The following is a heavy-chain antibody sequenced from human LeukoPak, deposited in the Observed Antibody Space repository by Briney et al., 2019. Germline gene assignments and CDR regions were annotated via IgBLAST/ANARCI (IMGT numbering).Heavy chain of an antibody. D-gene: IGHD3-3*01. CDR1: GFTFSSYG. CDR3: AKGNGLDSRRYYDFWSGYYHRGGDYYYGMDV. CDR2: ISYDGSNK. Sequence: GGSLGLSCAASGFTFSSYGMHWVRQAPGKGLEWVAVISYDGSNKYYADSVKGRFTISRDNSKNTLYLQMNSLRAEDTAVYYCAKGNGLDSRRYYDFWSGYYHRGGDYYYGMDVWGQGTTVTVSS. V-gene: IGHV3-30*18. J-gene: IGHJ6*02.